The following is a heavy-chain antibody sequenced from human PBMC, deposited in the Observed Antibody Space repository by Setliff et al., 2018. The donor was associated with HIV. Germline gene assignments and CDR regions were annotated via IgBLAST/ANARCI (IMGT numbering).Heavy chain of an antibody. V-gene: IGHV3-74*01. CDR1: GFTFSSYW. Sequence: PGGSLRLSCAASGFTFSSYWMHWVRQAPGKGLVWVSRIRSDGSSTTYADSVKGRFTISRDNAKNTRYLQMNSLRAEDTAVYYCARAASGNIQYFDYWGQGTLVTVSS. J-gene: IGHJ4*02. D-gene: IGHD5-18*01. CDR2: IRSDGSST. CDR3: ARAASGNIQYFDY.